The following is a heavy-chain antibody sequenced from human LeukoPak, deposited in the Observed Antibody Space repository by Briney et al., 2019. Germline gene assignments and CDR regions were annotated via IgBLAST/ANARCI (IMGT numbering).Heavy chain of an antibody. CDR1: GFTFSSYG. Sequence: PGGSLRLSCAASGFTFSSYGMHWVRQAPGKGLQGVAVIWYDGSNKYYADSVKRRFTISRDNSKNTLYLQMNSLRAEDTAVYYCARDPYDYDISGLLTPYYFDYWGQGTLVTVSS. D-gene: IGHD3-22*01. V-gene: IGHV3-33*01. CDR3: ARDPYDYDISGLLTPYYFDY. J-gene: IGHJ4*02. CDR2: IWYDGSNK.